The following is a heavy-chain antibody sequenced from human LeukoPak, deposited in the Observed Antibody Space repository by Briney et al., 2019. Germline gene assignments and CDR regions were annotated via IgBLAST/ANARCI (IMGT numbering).Heavy chain of an antibody. J-gene: IGHJ2*01. CDR2: IVVGGGNT. V-gene: IGHV1-58*01. Sequence: EASVKVSCKASGFTFTSSAVQWVRQARGQRLEWIGWIVVGGGNTNYAQKFQERVTITRDMSTSTAYMELSSLRSEDTAVYYCAAPYYYGSGSPMNTRSWYFDLWGRGTLVTVSS. CDR3: AAPYYYGSGSPMNTRSWYFDL. CDR1: GFTFTSSA. D-gene: IGHD3-10*01.